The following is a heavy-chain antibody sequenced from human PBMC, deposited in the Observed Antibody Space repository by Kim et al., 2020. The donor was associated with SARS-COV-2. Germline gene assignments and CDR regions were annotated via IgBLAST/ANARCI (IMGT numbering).Heavy chain of an antibody. Sequence: ASVKVSCKASGYTFTSYAMHWVRQAPGQRLEWMGWINAGNGNTKYSQKFQGRVTITRDTSASIAYMELSSLRSEDMAVYYCARDNLMGSPIDYWGQGTLVTVSS. J-gene: IGHJ4*02. V-gene: IGHV1-3*01. CDR2: INAGNGNT. CDR1: GYTFTSYA. CDR3: ARDNLMGSPIDY. D-gene: IGHD3-16*01.